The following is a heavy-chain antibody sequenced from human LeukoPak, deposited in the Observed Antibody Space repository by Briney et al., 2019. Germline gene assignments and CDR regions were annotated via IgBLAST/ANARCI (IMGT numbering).Heavy chain of an antibody. CDR1: RFSISDYN. V-gene: IGHV3-21*04. Sequence: GGSLRLSCAASRFSISDYNMNWVRQAPGKGLEWVSSVSSSSSYIYYADSVRGRFTISRDNAKNSLYLQMNSLRAEDTAVYYCAKSGLNRFDHWGQGTLVTVSS. D-gene: IGHD2-15*01. CDR2: VSSSSSYI. J-gene: IGHJ4*02. CDR3: AKSGLNRFDH.